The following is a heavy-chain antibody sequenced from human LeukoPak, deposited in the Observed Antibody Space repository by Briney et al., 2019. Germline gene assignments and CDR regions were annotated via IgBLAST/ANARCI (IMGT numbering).Heavy chain of an antibody. Sequence: SQTLSLTCAISGDSVSSNSVTWNWIRQSPSRGLVWLGRTYYRSTWYNDYAVSVRGRITVNPDTSKNQFSLHLNSVTPEDTAVYYCARRLTQYDCFDPWGQGIVVTVSS. CDR2: TYYRSTWYN. J-gene: IGHJ5*02. V-gene: IGHV6-1*01. D-gene: IGHD2-2*01. CDR1: GDSVSSNSVT. CDR3: ARRLTQYDCFDP.